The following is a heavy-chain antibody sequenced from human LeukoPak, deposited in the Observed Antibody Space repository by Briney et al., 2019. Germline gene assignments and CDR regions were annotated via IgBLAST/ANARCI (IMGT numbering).Heavy chain of an antibody. CDR2: INPNSGGT. CDR1: GYTFTGYY. J-gene: IGHJ4*02. D-gene: IGHD3-16*01. V-gene: IGHV1-2*02. Sequence: ASVKVSCKASGYTFTGYYMHWVRQAPGQGLEWMGWINPNSGGTNYAQKLQGRVTMTTDTSTSTAYMELRSLRSDDTAVYYCARGLAMITNAGNNYFDYWGQGTLVTVSS. CDR3: ARGLAMITNAGNNYFDY.